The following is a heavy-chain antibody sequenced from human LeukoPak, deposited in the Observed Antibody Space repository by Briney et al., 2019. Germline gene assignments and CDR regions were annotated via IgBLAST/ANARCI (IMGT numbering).Heavy chain of an antibody. CDR2: ITPILGIA. V-gene: IGHV1-69*04. CDR1: GGTFSSYA. D-gene: IGHD5-12*01. Sequence: SVKVSCKASGGTFSSYAISWVRQAPGQGLEWMGRITPILGIANYAQKFQGRVTITADKSTSTAYMELSSLRSEDTAVYYCARSHSGYDADYWGQGTLVTVSS. J-gene: IGHJ4*02. CDR3: ARSHSGYDADY.